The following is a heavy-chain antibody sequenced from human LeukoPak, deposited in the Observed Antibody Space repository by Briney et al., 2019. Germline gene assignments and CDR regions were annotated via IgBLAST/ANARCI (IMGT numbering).Heavy chain of an antibody. J-gene: IGHJ4*02. CDR3: AREVVVAATYDY. D-gene: IGHD2-15*01. V-gene: IGHV4-34*01. CDR2: INHSGST. CDR1: GGSFSDYY. Sequence: SETLSLTCGVYGGSFSDYYWSWIRQPPGKGLEWIGEINHSGSTNYNPSLKSRVTMSVDTSKNQFSLKLSSVTAADTAVYYCAREVVVAATYDYWGQGTLVTVSS.